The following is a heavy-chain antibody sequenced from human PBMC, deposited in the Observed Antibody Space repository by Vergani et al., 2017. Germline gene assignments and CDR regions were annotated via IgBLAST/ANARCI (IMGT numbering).Heavy chain of an antibody. D-gene: IGHD1-7*01. CDR1: GFTFSSYA. CDR3: AKVFYRDNWNYEALPSYYYYYMDV. CDR2: ISGSGGST. J-gene: IGHJ6*03. Sequence: EVQLLESGGGLVQPGGSLRLSCAASGFTFSSYAMSWVRQAPGKGLEWVSAISGSGGSTYYADSVKGRFTISRDDSKNTLYVQMNRLRAEDTGAYYCAKVFYRDNWNYEALPSYYYYYMDVWGKGTTVTVSS. V-gene: IGHV3-23*01.